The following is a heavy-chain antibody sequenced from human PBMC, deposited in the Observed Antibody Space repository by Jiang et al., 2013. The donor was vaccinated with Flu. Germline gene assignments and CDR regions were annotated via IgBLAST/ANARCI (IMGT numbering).Heavy chain of an antibody. V-gene: IGHV1-46*01. Sequence: GAEVKKPGASVKVSCKASGYTFTSYYMHWVRQAPGQGLEWMGIINPSGGSTSYAQKFQGRVTMTRDTSTSTVYMELSSLRSEDTAVYYCARESDSSGYGLGYWFDPWGQGTLVTVSS. CDR2: INPSGGST. CDR3: ARESDSSGYGLGYWFDP. CDR1: GYTFTSYY. D-gene: IGHD3-22*01. J-gene: IGHJ5*02.